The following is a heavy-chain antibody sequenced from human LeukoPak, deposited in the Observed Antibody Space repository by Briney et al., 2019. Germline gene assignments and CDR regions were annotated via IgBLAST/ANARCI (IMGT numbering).Heavy chain of an antibody. CDR1: GFAFSSYG. D-gene: IGHD6-6*01. CDR3: AKRVPYSSSTVYFDY. J-gene: IGHJ4*02. V-gene: IGHV3-23*01. Sequence: GGSLRLSCAASGFAFSSYGMNWVRQAPGKGLEWVSSISDTGGNTYYADSVKGRFTISRDNSKNTLYLQMNSLRVEDTAMYYCAKRVPYSSSTVYFDYWGQRPLVTVSS. CDR2: ISDTGGNT.